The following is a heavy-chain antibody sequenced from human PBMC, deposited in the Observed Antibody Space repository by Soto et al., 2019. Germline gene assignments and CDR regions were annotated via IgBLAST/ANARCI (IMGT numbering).Heavy chain of an antibody. CDR1: GFTFSNYA. J-gene: IGHJ4*02. Sequence: QVQLVESGGGMVQPGRSLRLSCAASGFTFSNYAMHWVRQAPAKGLEWVAVISYDGSNKYYADSVKGRFTISRDNSKNTLYLQMNSLRAEDTAVYYCARGQYYYDSSLFDYWGQGTLVTVSS. V-gene: IGHV3-30-3*01. CDR3: ARGQYYYDSSLFDY. CDR2: ISYDGSNK. D-gene: IGHD3-22*01.